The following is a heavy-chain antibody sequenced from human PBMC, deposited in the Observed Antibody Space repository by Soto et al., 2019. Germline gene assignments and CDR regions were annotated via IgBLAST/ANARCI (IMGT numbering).Heavy chain of an antibody. V-gene: IGHV2-5*02. CDR1: GFSVSSNGAR. Sequence: SGPTLVNPTQTLTLTCSLSGFSVSSNGARVGWIRQPPGKALEWLALIYWDDDKKYNPSLKSRLTITKGTSENQVVLTVTDVDPADTATYYCVHGTLGSYGHVYFGYWGQGTLVTVSS. J-gene: IGHJ4*02. CDR3: VHGTLGSYGHVYFGY. D-gene: IGHD5-18*01. CDR2: IYWDDDK.